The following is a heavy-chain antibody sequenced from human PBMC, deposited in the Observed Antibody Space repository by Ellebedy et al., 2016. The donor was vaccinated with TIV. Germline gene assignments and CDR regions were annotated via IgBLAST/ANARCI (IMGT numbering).Heavy chain of an antibody. D-gene: IGHD3-10*01. J-gene: IGHJ3*01. V-gene: IGHV4-34*01. CDR3: ARRTVSYYGSGSFSV. CDR1: GGSFSGYY. CDR2: INHSGST. Sequence: SETLSLTXAVYGGSFSGYYWSWIRQPPGKGLEWIGEINHSGSTNYNPSLKSRVTISVDTSKNQFSLKLSSVTAADTAVYYCARRTVSYYGSGSFSVWGQGTMVTVSS.